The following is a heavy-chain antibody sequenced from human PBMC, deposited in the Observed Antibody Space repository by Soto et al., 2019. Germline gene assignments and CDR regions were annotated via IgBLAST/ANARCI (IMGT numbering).Heavy chain of an antibody. CDR3: ARLNKITPAFDI. J-gene: IGHJ3*02. D-gene: IGHD3-16*01. CDR1: GFTFSSYA. V-gene: IGHV3-30-3*01. CDR2: ISYDGSKK. Sequence: QVQLVESGGGVVQPGRSLRLSCAASGFTFSSYAMHWVRQAPGKGLEWVAVISYDGSKKYYADSVKGRFTISRDNSKNTLYLQMNSLRAEDTAVYYCARLNKITPAFDIWGQGTMVTVSS.